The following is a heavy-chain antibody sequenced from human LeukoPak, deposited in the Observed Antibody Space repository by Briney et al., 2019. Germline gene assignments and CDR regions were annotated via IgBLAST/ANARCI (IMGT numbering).Heavy chain of an antibody. Sequence: PSQTLSLTCTVSGGSISSGGYYWSWIRQPPGKGLEWIGYIYHSGSTYYNPSLKSRVTISVDTSKNQFSLKLSSVTAADTAVYYCAGMTTGTEHSYYYYYMDVWGKGTTVTVSS. V-gene: IGHV4-30-2*05. CDR1: GGSISSGGYY. D-gene: IGHD4-11*01. CDR2: IYHSGST. J-gene: IGHJ6*03. CDR3: AGMTTGTEHSYYYYYMDV.